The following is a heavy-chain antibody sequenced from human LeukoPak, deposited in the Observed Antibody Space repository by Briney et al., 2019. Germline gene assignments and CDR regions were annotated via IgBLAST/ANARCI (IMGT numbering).Heavy chain of an antibody. D-gene: IGHD3-10*01. J-gene: IGHJ4*02. V-gene: IGHV3-23*01. CDR1: GFDFSTYT. CDR2: VSGSGDRT. Sequence: PGGSLRLSCAASGFDFSTYTMNLVRQAPGKGLEWISAVSGSGDRTYYAGSVKGRFTISRDNSKNIVYLRMNSLRADDTAVYFCANSRGYGSGNLWGQGTLVTVSS. CDR3: ANSRGYGSGNL.